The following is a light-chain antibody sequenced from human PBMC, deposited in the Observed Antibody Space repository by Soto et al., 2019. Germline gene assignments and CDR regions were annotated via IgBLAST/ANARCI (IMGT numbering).Light chain of an antibody. V-gene: IGKV1-39*01. CDR3: QQSLSTPRT. J-gene: IGKJ1*01. Sequence: DIQMTQSPSSQSASVGDRVTITCRASQSINSYLNWYQQKPGKAPKLLIYAASSLQSGVPSRFSGSGSETDFTLTITSLQPDDFATYYCQQSLSTPRTVGQGTRVDI. CDR2: AAS. CDR1: QSINSY.